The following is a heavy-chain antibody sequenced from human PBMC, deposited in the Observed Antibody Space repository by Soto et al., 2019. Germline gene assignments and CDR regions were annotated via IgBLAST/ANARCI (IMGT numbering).Heavy chain of an antibody. D-gene: IGHD2-2*01. CDR2: IYYSGST. CDR1: GGSISSYY. J-gene: IGHJ5*02. V-gene: IGHV4-59*12. Sequence: SETLSLTCTVSGGSISSYYWSWIRQPPGKGLEWIGYIYYSGSTNYNPSLKSRVTISVDTSKNQFSLKLTSVTAADTAVYYCAGVRETQLLGGFAPGGQGTLVTVSP. CDR3: AGVRETQLLGGFAP.